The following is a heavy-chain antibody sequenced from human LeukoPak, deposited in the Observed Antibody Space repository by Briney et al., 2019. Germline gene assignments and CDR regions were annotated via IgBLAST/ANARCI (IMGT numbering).Heavy chain of an antibody. CDR3: AKGYYGSGSPYYFDY. J-gene: IGHJ4*02. CDR1: GFTFSSYG. Sequence: GGSLRLSCAASGFTFSSYGMHWVRQAPGKGLEWVAVISYDGSNKYYADSVKGRFTISRDNSKNTLYLQMNSLRAEDTAVYYCAKGYYGSGSPYYFDYWGQGTPVTVSS. V-gene: IGHV3-30*18. CDR2: ISYDGSNK. D-gene: IGHD3-10*01.